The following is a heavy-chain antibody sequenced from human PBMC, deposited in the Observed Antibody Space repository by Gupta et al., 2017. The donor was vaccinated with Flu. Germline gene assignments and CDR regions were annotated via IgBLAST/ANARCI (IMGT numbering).Heavy chain of an antibody. V-gene: IGHV3-23*01. CDR2: ISGSGGST. Sequence: EVQLLESGGGLVQPGGSLRLSCAASGFTFSSYAMSWVRQAPGKGLEWVSAISGSGGSTYYADSVKGRFTISRDNSKNTLYLQMNSLRAEDTAVYYCAKGDYYDSSGYYLRTADAFDIWGQGTMVTVSS. D-gene: IGHD3-22*01. CDR3: AKGDYYDSSGYYLRTADAFDI. J-gene: IGHJ3*02. CDR1: GFTFSSYA.